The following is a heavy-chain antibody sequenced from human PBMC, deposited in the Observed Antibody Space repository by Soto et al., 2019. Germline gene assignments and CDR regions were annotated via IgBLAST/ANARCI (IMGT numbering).Heavy chain of an antibody. Sequence: QVQLVQSGAGVKKPGSSGKVPGKASGAPISGYSITWGRQAPGHGLGGLGGVIPIFGIPTYAQKFQGRVTIPADESTSTAYMELSCLRSDDTAVYYCAREDRDRETGLVPAAIDGMDVWGQGTTVTVSS. V-gene: IGHV1-69*12. D-gene: IGHD2-2*01. J-gene: IGHJ6*02. CDR2: VIPIFGIP. CDR3: AREDRDRETGLVPAAIDGMDV. CDR1: GAPISGYS.